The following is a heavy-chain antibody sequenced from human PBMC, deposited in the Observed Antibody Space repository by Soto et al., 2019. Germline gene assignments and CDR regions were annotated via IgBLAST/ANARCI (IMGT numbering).Heavy chain of an antibody. CDR1: SGSLSVHY. D-gene: IGHD5-18*01. CDR2: IHPSGST. CDR3: ARGKSSGYKFGPRNFFYYGMDV. J-gene: IGHJ6*02. V-gene: IGHV4-34*01. Sequence: PETMSLTSAVFSGSLSVHYWTWVRQSPEKGLEWIGEIHPSGSTYSISFLKRRVTLSLNTATSQFSLQVTSVTAADTGVYYCARGKSSGYKFGPRNFFYYGMDVWGPGTTVTVSS.